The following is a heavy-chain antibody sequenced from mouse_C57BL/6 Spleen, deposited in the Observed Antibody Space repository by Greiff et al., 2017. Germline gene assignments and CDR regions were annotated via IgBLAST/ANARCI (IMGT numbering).Heavy chain of an antibody. CDR3: AREGITTVVATRYFDV. D-gene: IGHD1-1*01. CDR1: GYSITSGYY. V-gene: IGHV3-6*01. CDR2: ISYDGSN. Sequence: EVQLKESGPGLVKPSQSLSLTCSVTGYSITSGYYWNWIRQFPGNKLEWMGYISYDGSNNYNPSLKNRISITRDTSKNQFFLKLKSVTTEDTATYYCAREGITTVVATRYFDVWGTGTTVTVSS. J-gene: IGHJ1*03.